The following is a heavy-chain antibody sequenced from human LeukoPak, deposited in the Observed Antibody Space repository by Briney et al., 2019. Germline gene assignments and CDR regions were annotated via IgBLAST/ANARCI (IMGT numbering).Heavy chain of an antibody. CDR2: ISSSSSTI. CDR3: ARGRETLWFGGLPNWFDP. Sequence: PGGSLRLSCAASGFTFSSYSMNWVRQAPGKGLEWVSYISSSSSTIYYADSVKGRFTISRDNAKNSLYLQMNSLRAEDTAVYYCARGRETLWFGGLPNWFDPWGQGTLVTVSS. V-gene: IGHV3-48*01. D-gene: IGHD3-10*01. J-gene: IGHJ5*02. CDR1: GFTFSSYS.